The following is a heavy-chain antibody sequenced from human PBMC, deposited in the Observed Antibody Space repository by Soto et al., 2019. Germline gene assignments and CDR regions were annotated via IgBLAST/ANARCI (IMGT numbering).Heavy chain of an antibody. J-gene: IGHJ4*02. CDR3: ARHGHWAPLDD. CDR2: INHSGGT. Sequence: PSETLSLTCAVHGGSFSGYYWSWIRQPPGKGLEWIGKINHSGGTNYNPSLKSRVTISVDTSKNQFSLKLSSVTAADTAVYYCARHGHWAPLDDWGQGTLVTVSS. D-gene: IGHD3-16*01. V-gene: IGHV4-34*01. CDR1: GGSFSGYY.